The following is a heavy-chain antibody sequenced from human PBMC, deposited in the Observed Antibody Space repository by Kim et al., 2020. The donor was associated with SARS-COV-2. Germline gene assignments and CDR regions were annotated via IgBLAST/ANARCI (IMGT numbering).Heavy chain of an antibody. CDR3: ARDRDTAKDY. Sequence: RTNNNPSLKRRVTISVDTSKNQFSRKLSSVTAADTAVYYCARDRDTAKDYWGQGTLVTVSS. V-gene: IGHV4-34*01. D-gene: IGHD5-18*01. J-gene: IGHJ4*02. CDR2: RT.